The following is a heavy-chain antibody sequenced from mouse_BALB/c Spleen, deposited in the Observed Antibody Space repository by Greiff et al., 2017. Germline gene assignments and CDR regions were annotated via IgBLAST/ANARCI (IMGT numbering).Heavy chain of an antibody. Sequence: QVQLQQSGAELAKPGASVKMSCKASGYTFTSYWMHWVKQRPGQGLEWIGYINPSTGYTEYNQKFKDKATLTADKSSSTAYMQLSSLTSEDSAVYYCARSDCDWYFDVWGAGTTVTVSS. CDR3: ARSDCDWYFDV. CDR1: GYTFTSYW. J-gene: IGHJ1*01. V-gene: IGHV1-7*01. CDR2: INPSTGYT.